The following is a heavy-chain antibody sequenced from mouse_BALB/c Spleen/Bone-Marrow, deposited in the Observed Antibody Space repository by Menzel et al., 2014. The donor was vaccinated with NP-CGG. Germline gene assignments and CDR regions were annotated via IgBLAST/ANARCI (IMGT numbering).Heavy chain of an antibody. CDR1: GFTFSSYT. D-gene: IGHD1-1*01. Sequence: EVMPVESGGGLVQPGGSLRLSCAASGFTFSSYTMSWVRQTPEKRLEWVAYISNGGGSTYYPDTVKGRFTISRDNAKNTLYLQMSSLKSEDTAMYYCARHGYYGSRAMDYWGQGTSVTVSS. CDR3: ARHGYYGSRAMDY. CDR2: ISNGGGST. V-gene: IGHV5-12-2*01. J-gene: IGHJ4*01.